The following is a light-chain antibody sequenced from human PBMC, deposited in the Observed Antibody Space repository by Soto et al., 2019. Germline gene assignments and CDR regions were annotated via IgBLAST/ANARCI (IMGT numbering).Light chain of an antibody. J-gene: IGKJ5*01. CDR3: QHLGGTTFT. CDR2: AAS. CDR1: QSISSY. V-gene: IGKV1-39*01. Sequence: DIQMTQSPSSLSASVGDRVTITCRASQSISSYLNWYQQKPGKAPKLLIYAASSLQSGVPSRFSGSGSGTDFTLTISRLEPGDFAVYYCQHLGGTTFTGGQGKRLAIK.